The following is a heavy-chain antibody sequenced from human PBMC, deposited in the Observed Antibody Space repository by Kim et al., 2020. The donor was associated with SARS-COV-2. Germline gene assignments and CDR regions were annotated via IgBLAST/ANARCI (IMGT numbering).Heavy chain of an antibody. Sequence: SETLSLTCTVSGGSLSSSSYYWGWIRQPPGKGWEWIGTAYYSGNTYYNPSLKSRVTISVDTSKNQFSLKLGSGTAADTAVYYCARHQMYSSGWYVAFYYYYMDVWGKGTTVTVSS. CDR2: AYYSGNT. CDR3: ARHQMYSSGWYVAFYYYYMDV. J-gene: IGHJ6*03. CDR1: GGSLSSSSYY. D-gene: IGHD6-19*01. V-gene: IGHV4-39*01.